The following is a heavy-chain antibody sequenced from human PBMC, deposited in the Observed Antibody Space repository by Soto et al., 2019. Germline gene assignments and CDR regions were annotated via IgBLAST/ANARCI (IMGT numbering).Heavy chain of an antibody. V-gene: IGHV1-8*01. CDR1: GYTFTSYD. J-gene: IGHJ5*02. Sequence: ASVKVFCKASGYTFTSYDINWVRQATGQGLEWMGWMNPNSGNTGYAQKFQGRVTMTRNTSISTAYMELSSLRSEDTAVYYCASFRATKSNWFDPWGQGTLVTVSS. CDR3: ASFRATKSNWFDP. CDR2: MNPNSGNT. D-gene: IGHD5-12*01.